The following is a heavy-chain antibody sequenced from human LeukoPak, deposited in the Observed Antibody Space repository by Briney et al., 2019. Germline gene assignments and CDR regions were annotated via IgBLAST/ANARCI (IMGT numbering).Heavy chain of an antibody. CDR1: GGSFSGYY. CDR3: ARGMRYSGYDLTYYYYYYMDV. Sequence: KPSETLSLTCAVYGGSFSGYYWSWIRQPPGKGLEWIVEINHSGSTNYNPSLKSRVTISVDTSKNQFSLKLSSVTAADTAVYYCARGMRYSGYDLTYYYYYYMDVWGKGTTVTVSS. V-gene: IGHV4-34*01. CDR2: INHSGST. D-gene: IGHD5-12*01. J-gene: IGHJ6*03.